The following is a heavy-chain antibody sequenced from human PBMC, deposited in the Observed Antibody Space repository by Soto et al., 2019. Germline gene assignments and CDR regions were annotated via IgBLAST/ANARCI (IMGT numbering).Heavy chain of an antibody. CDR3: AREVRYCSSTSCSSAKFDP. D-gene: IGHD2-2*01. J-gene: IGHJ5*02. Sequence: QVQLQESGPGLVKPSETLSLTCTVSGGSISSYYWSWIRQPPGKGLEWIGYIYYSGSTNYNPSLNSRVTISVDTSKNQFSLKLSSVTAADTAVYYCAREVRYCSSTSCSSAKFDPWGQGTLVTVSS. CDR1: GGSISSYY. CDR2: IYYSGST. V-gene: IGHV4-59*01.